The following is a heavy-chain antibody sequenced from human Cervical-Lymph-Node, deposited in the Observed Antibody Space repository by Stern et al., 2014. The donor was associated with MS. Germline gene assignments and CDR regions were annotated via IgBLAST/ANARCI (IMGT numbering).Heavy chain of an antibody. CDR3: ARGLLGSENAFDI. CDR2: ISAYNGNT. D-gene: IGHD2-15*01. V-gene: IGHV1-18*01. CDR1: GYTLTSYG. J-gene: IGHJ3*02. Sequence: DQLAQSGAEVKKPPASVKVSCKASGYTLTSYGISWVRHAPGQGLERMGWISAYNGNTNYAQKLQGRVTMTTDTSTSTAYMELRSLRSDDTAVYYCARGLLGSENAFDIWGQGTMVTVSS.